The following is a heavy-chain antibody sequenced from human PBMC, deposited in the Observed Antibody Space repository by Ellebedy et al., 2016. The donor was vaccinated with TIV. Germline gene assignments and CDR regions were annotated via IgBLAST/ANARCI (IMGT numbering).Heavy chain of an antibody. J-gene: IGHJ4*02. CDR2: IYPGDSET. D-gene: IGHD6-6*01. Sequence: ESLKISXKASGSKFNSYWIGWVRQMPGKGLEWMGIIYPGDSETRYSPSFQGQVTTSVDTSINTAYLQWSSLKVSDTAMYYCARSDSSDALDSWGQGTLVTVSS. V-gene: IGHV5-51*06. CDR1: GSKFNSYW. CDR3: ARSDSSDALDS.